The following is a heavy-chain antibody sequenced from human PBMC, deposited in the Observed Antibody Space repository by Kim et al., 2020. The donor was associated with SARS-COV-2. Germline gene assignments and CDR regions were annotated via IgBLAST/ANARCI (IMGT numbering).Heavy chain of an antibody. CDR3: AREVPSTGGDACDV. Sequence: GGSLRLSCVASGFTFSNYEMHWFRQAPGKGLEWLSYTTTAGGIIFYADSVKGRFTTTRDNSKNALYLHMNSLRAEDTAVYYCAREVPSTGGDACDVWGLGTLVTVSS. V-gene: IGHV3-48*03. CDR2: TTTAGGII. J-gene: IGHJ3*01. D-gene: IGHD4-17*01. CDR1: GFTFSNYE.